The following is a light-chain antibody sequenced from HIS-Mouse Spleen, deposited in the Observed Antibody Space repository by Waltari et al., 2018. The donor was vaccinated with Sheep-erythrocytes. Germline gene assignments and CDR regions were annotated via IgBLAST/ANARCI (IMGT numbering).Light chain of an antibody. CDR1: QGISSA. Sequence: AIQLTQSPSSLSASVGDRVTITCRACQGISSALAWYQQKPGKAPKLLIYDASSLESGVTSRFSVSESGTDFTLTISSLKPEDFATNYYQQSNNYPRTFGQGTKVEIK. V-gene: IGKV1D-13*01. CDR3: QQSNNYPRT. CDR2: DAS. J-gene: IGKJ1*01.